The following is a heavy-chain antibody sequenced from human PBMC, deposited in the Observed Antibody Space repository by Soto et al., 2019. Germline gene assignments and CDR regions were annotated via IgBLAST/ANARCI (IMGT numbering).Heavy chain of an antibody. CDR3: AKFGGDSKDY. V-gene: IGHV3-23*01. J-gene: IGHJ4*02. D-gene: IGHD2-21*02. CDR2: ISGSGGST. CDR1: GFTFSSYA. Sequence: GGSLRLSCAASGFTFSSYAMSWVRQAPGKGLEWVSAISGSGGSTYYANSVKGRFTISSDNSKNTLYLQMNSLRAEDTAVYYCAKFGGDSKDYWGQGTLVTVSS.